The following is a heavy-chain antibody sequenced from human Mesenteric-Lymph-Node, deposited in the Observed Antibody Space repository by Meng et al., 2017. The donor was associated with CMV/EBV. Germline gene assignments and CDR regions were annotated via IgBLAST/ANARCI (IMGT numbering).Heavy chain of an antibody. Sequence: GESLKISCAASGFTFSSYSMNWVRQAPGKGLEWASSISSSSSYIYYADSVKGRFTISRDNAKNSLYLQMNSLRAEDTAVYYCARGDDYSNYWGQGTLVTVSS. J-gene: IGHJ4*02. CDR3: ARGDDYSNY. CDR1: GFTFSSYS. CDR2: ISSSSSYI. D-gene: IGHD4-11*01. V-gene: IGHV3-21*01.